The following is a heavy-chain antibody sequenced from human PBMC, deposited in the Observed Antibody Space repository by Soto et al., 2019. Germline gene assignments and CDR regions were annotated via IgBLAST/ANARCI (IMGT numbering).Heavy chain of an antibody. CDR1: GSTFTSYG. Sequence: GXSVKVSCKTSGSTFTSYGISWVRQAPGQGLEWMXWITTXKGKKTYAQKXXGRVTMTTXTSTRTAYMELRSLRSDDTAVYYCATRSPEFDYWGKGTLVTVYS. J-gene: IGHJ4*02. V-gene: IGHV1-18*01. CDR3: ATRSPEFDY. CDR2: ITTXKGKK.